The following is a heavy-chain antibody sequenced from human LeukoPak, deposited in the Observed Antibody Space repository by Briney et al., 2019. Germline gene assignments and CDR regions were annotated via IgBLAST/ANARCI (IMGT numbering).Heavy chain of an antibody. CDR3: ARAGMSSSQSLRLPPRY. V-gene: IGHV1-18*01. CDR2: ISAYNGNT. J-gene: IGHJ4*02. D-gene: IGHD6-13*01. CDR1: GYTFTSYG. Sequence: ASVKVSCKASGYTFTSYGISWVRQAPGQGLEWMGWISAYNGNTNYAQKLQGRVTMTTDTSTSTAYMELRSLRSDDTAVYYCARAGMSSSQSLRLPPRYWGQGTLVTVSS.